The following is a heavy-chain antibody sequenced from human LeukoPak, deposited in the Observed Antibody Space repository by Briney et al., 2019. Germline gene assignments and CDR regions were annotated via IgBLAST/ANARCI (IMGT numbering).Heavy chain of an antibody. J-gene: IGHJ4*02. Sequence: ASVKVSCKPSGYTFTSYGISWVRQAPGQGLEWMVWISAYNGDTNYAQKFQGRVTMTTDTSTSTAYMELRSLRSDDTAVYYCARDNHRSLVGATPFDYWGQGTRVTVSS. CDR1: GYTFTSYG. D-gene: IGHD1-26*01. CDR3: ARDNHRSLVGATPFDY. CDR2: ISAYNGDT. V-gene: IGHV1-18*01.